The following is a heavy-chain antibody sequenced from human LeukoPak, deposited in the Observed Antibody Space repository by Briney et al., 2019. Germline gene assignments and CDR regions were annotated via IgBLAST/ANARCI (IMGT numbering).Heavy chain of an antibody. CDR1: GFTFSSYA. J-gene: IGHJ4*02. V-gene: IGHV3-23*01. CDR3: AKRPDRSYYDRTGYYYFDC. D-gene: IGHD3-22*01. CDR2: ICGLGGST. Sequence: GGSLRLSCAASGFTFSSYAMSWVRQAPGKGLEWVSSICGLGGSTFYAVSVKGRFTISRDNSKNTLYLQMNSLRAEDTAVYYCAKRPDRSYYDRTGYYYFDCWGQGTLVTVSS.